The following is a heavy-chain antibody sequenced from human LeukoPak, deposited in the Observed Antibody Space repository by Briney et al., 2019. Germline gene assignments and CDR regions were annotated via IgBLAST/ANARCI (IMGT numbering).Heavy chain of an antibody. Sequence: PGGSLRLSCAASGFTFSSYAMSWVRQAPGKGLEWVSAISGRGTTYYADSVKGRFTISRDNSKNTLYLQMNSLRAEDTAVYYCAKDPMVRGSTYDYWGQGTLVTVSS. CDR2: ISGRGTT. CDR1: GFTFSSYA. J-gene: IGHJ4*02. CDR3: AKDPMVRGSTYDY. D-gene: IGHD3-10*01. V-gene: IGHV3-23*01.